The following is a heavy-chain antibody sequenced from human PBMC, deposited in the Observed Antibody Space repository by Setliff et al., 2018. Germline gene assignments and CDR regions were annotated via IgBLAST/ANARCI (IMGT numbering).Heavy chain of an antibody. V-gene: IGHV1-18*01. J-gene: IGHJ4*02. Sequence: ASVKVSCKASGYTFINYGISWVRQAPGQGLEWMGWVSGDNDSRGYVQGLQGRITMTTDTSTSTAYMELSSLRSEDTAVYYCAICSTNYYFDYWGQGTLVTVSS. D-gene: IGHD1-1*01. CDR3: AICSTNYYFDY. CDR2: VSGDNDSR. CDR1: GYTFINYG.